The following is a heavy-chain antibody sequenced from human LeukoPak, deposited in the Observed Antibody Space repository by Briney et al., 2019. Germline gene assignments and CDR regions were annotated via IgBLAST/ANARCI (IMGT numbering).Heavy chain of an antibody. V-gene: IGHV4-34*01. J-gene: IGHJ4*02. D-gene: IGHD1-26*01. CDR3: ARRKWAPTGIDY. Sequence: SETLSLTCAVYGGSFSGYYWSWIRQPPEKGLEWIGEINHSGSTNYNPSLKSRVTISVDTSKNQFSLKLSSVTAADTAVYYCARRKWAPTGIDYWGQGTLVTVSS. CDR2: INHSGST. CDR1: GGSFSGYY.